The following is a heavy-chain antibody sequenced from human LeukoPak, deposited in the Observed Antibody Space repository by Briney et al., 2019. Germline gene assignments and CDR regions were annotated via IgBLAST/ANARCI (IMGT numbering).Heavy chain of an antibody. V-gene: IGHV3-21*01. CDR1: GFTFSSYE. Sequence: GSLRLSCAASGFTFSSYEMNWVRQAPGKGLEWVSSISSSSSYIYYADSVKGRFTISRDNAKNSLYLQMNSLRAEDTAVYYCAREGNYYDSSGYYLEVAFDIWGQGTMVTVSS. J-gene: IGHJ3*02. CDR2: ISSSSSYI. CDR3: AREGNYYDSSGYYLEVAFDI. D-gene: IGHD3-22*01.